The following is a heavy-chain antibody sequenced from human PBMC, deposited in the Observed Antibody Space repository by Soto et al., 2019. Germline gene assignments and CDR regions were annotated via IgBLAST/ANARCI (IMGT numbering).Heavy chain of an antibody. CDR3: ARGHYYGSGIVINWFDP. Sequence: PSETLSLTCAVYGGSFSGYYCGWIRQPPGKGLEWIGEINHSGSTNYSPSLKSRVTISVDTSKNQFSLKLSSVTAADTAVYYCARGHYYGSGIVINWFDPWGQGTLVTVSS. D-gene: IGHD3-10*01. CDR1: GGSFSGYY. V-gene: IGHV4-34*01. J-gene: IGHJ5*02. CDR2: INHSGST.